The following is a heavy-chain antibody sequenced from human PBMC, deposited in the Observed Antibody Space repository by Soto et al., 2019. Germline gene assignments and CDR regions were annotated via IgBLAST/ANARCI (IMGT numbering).Heavy chain of an antibody. V-gene: IGHV3-9*01. CDR2: ISWNSGTI. J-gene: IGHJ4*02. CDR1: GFTFDDNA. D-gene: IGHD6-25*01. Sequence: EVQLVESGGGLVQPGRSLRLSCAASGFTFDDNAMHWVRQSPGKGLEWVSGISWNSGTIAYADSVKGRFTISRDNAKNSLYRQMTSLRAEDTALYYCARDMYFITAAGGGIDDWGQGTLVTVSS. CDR3: ARDMYFITAAGGGIDD.